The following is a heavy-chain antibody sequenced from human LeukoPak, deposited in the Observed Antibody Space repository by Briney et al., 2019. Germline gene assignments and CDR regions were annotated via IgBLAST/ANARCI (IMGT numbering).Heavy chain of an antibody. CDR3: ATVEGNYGH. D-gene: IGHD1-7*01. CDR2: ARNKPKGYTT. V-gene: IGHV3-72*01. CDR1: GFTFSDHY. Sequence: GGSLRLSCEVFGFTFSDHYMDWVRQAPGKGLEWVGRARNKPKGYTTVYAASVKGRFTISRDDSKDSLYLQMNSLKTDVTAVYYCATVEGNYGHWGQGTLVTVSS. J-gene: IGHJ1*01.